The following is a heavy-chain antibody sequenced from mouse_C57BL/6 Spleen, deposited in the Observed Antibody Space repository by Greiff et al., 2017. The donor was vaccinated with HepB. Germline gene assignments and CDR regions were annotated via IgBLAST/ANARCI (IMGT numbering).Heavy chain of an antibody. V-gene: IGHV1-76*01. CDR3: ASGGLYGTYWYFDV. J-gene: IGHJ1*03. D-gene: IGHD1-1*01. Sequence: QVQLQQSGAELVRPGASVKLSCKASGYTFTDYYINWVKQRPGQGLEWIARIYPGSGNTYYNEKFKGKATLTAEKSSSTAYMQLSSLTSEDSAVYFCASGGLYGTYWYFDVWGTGTTVTVSS. CDR1: GYTFTDYY. CDR2: IYPGSGNT.